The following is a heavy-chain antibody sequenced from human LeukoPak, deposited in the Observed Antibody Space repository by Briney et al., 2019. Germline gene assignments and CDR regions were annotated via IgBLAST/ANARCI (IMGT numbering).Heavy chain of an antibody. CDR1: GFTFSSYD. CDR3: ARGLYYYDSSGYYGDTFDI. V-gene: IGHV3-13*04. D-gene: IGHD3-22*01. CDR2: IGTTGDT. J-gene: IGHJ3*02. Sequence: PGGSLRLSCAASGFTFSSYDMHWVRQGTGEGLEWVSGIGTTGDTYYPGSVKGRFTISRENAKNSLYLQMNSQRAGDTAVYYCARGLYYYDSSGYYGDTFDIWGQGTMVTVSS.